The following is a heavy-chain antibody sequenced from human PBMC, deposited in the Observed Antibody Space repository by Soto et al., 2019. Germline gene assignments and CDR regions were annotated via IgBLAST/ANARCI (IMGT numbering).Heavy chain of an antibody. CDR3: AKDPSPYNWNYEYFDY. D-gene: IGHD1-7*01. J-gene: IGHJ4*02. V-gene: IGHV3-30*18. CDR2: ISYDGSNK. CDR1: GFTFSSYG. Sequence: SLRLSCAASGFTFSSYGMHWVRQAPGKGLEWVAVISYDGSNKYYADSVKGRFTISRDNSKNTLYLQMNSLRAEDTAVYYCAKDPSPYNWNYEYFDYWGQGTLVTVSS.